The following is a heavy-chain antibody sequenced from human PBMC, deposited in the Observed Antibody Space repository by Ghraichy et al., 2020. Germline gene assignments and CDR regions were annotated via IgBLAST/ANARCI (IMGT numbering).Heavy chain of an antibody. CDR1: GFTFSSYA. Sequence: GESLNISCAASGFTFSSYAMSWVRQAPGKGLEWVSGISGSGDMTYYVGSVKGRFTISRDNSGNTLYLQMNSLRAEDTAVYYCAKDHITVLPADTRASYGLDVWGQGTTVTVSS. V-gene: IGHV3-23*01. D-gene: IGHD2-2*01. CDR2: ISGSGDMT. J-gene: IGHJ6*02. CDR3: AKDHITVLPADTRASYGLDV.